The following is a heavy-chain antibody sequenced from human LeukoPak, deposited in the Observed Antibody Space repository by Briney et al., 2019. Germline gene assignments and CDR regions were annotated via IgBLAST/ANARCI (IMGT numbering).Heavy chain of an antibody. CDR1: GGSISSSSYY. D-gene: IGHD4-17*01. CDR2: IYYSGST. V-gene: IGHV4-39*07. CDR3: ARTMGYGDYNWFDP. J-gene: IGHJ5*02. Sequence: SETLSLTCTVSGGSISSSSYYWGWIRQPPGKGLEWIGSIYYSGSTYYNPSLKSRVTISVDTSKNQFSLKLSSVTAADTAVYYCARTMGYGDYNWFDPWGQGTLVTVSS.